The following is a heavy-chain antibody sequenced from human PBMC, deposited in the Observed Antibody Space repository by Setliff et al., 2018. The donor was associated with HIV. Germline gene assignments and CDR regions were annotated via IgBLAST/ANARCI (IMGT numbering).Heavy chain of an antibody. CDR3: ARGMTTYDSSGYSTPSYFDY. V-gene: IGHV1-2*02. Sequence: ASVKVSCKTSGYIFIRYYIFWVRQAPGQGLEWMGNINPHTGVTKYAEKFQGRVTMTRDTSINTIYMELSRLRSDDTAVYYCARGMTTYDSSGYSTPSYFDYWGQGTLVTVSS. CDR1: GYIFIRYY. D-gene: IGHD3-22*01. CDR2: INPHTGVT. J-gene: IGHJ4*02.